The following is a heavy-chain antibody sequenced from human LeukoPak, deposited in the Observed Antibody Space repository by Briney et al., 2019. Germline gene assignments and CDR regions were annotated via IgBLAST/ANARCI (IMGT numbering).Heavy chain of an antibody. J-gene: IGHJ3*02. V-gene: IGHV4-59*01. CDR2: IYYSGST. CDR1: GGSISNYY. D-gene: IGHD3-10*01. CDR3: ARNDASGSYYNVAFDI. Sequence: SETLSLTCTVSGGSISNYYGRWIRRPPGKGLEWIGYIYYSGSTNYNPSLKSRVTISVDTSKNQFSLKLSSVTAADTAVYYCARNDASGSYYNVAFDIWGQGTMVTVSS.